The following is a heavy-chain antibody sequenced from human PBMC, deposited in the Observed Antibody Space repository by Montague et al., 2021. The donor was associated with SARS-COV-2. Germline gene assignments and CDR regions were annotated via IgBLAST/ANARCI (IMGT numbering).Heavy chain of an antibody. Sequence: SETLSLTCAVSGGSISSSNWWSWVRQPPGKGLEWIGEIYHSGSTNYNPSLKSRVTISVDKSKNQFSLKLSSVTAADTAVYYCAREVINVVVVTPIPQYHYYGMDVWGQGTTVTVSS. J-gene: IGHJ6*02. CDR3: AREVINVVVVTPIPQYHYYGMDV. CDR2: IYHSGST. V-gene: IGHV4-4*02. CDR1: GGSISSSNW. D-gene: IGHD2-21*02.